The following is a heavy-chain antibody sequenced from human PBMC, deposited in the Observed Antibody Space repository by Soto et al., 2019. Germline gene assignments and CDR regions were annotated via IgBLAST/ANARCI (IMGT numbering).Heavy chain of an antibody. J-gene: IGHJ4*02. Sequence: EVQLLESGGGLVQPGGSLRLSCAASGFTFSSFAMSWVRQAPGKGLEWVSSISGSGITTFYADSVKGRFTLSRDNSKNTLYLQMNSLRGDDTAVYYCAKDGDVGAAGYYFDYWGQGTLVTVSS. CDR1: GFTFSSFA. CDR3: AKDGDVGAAGYYFDY. V-gene: IGHV3-23*01. D-gene: IGHD6-13*01. CDR2: ISGSGITT.